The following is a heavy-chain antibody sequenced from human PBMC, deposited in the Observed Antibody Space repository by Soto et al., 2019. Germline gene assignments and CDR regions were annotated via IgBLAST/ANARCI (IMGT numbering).Heavy chain of an antibody. CDR1: GFTFSKAW. V-gene: IGHV3-15*01. Sequence: EVQLVESGGGLVKPGGSLRLSCAASGFTFSKAWMSWVRQAPGKGLEWVGRIKSKTDGGTTDYAAPVEGRFTISRDDSKNTLYLQMNSVRTEDTAVYYCTPDSISCAYHYYFGMDVWGQGTTVTVSS. D-gene: IGHD3-3*02. CDR2: IKSKTDGGTT. CDR3: TPDSISCAYHYYFGMDV. J-gene: IGHJ6*02.